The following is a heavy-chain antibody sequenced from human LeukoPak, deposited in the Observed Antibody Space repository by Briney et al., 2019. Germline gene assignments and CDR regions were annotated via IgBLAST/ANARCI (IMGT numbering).Heavy chain of an antibody. J-gene: IGHJ4*02. CDR2: IKHDGNNK. CDR1: GFTFSNFW. D-gene: IGHD3-10*01. CDR3: ARGGAPTFDY. V-gene: IGHV3-7*05. Sequence: PGGSLRLSCAASGFTFSNFWMTWVRQAPGKGLEWVASIKHDGNNKYYVDSVKGRFTISRDNAKNSLYLQMDSLRAEDTALYYCARGGAPTFDYWGQGTLVTVSS.